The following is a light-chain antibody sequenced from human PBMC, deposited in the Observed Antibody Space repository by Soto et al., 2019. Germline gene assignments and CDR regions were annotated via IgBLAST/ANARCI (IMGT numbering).Light chain of an antibody. CDR2: DAS. V-gene: IGKV3-11*01. Sequence: EIVLTQSPATRSLSPGERATLSCRASESISSYLAWYQQRPGQAPSLLIYDASNRATGIPARFSGSGSGTDFTLTIDNLEPEDFAVYYCQQRSKSPLTFVGGTKVEI. CDR3: QQRSKSPLT. CDR1: ESISSY. J-gene: IGKJ4*01.